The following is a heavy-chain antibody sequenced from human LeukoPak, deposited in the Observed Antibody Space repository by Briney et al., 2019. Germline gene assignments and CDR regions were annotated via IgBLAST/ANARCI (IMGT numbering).Heavy chain of an antibody. D-gene: IGHD5-18*01. CDR2: INHSGST. V-gene: IGHV4-34*01. J-gene: IGHJ4*02. CDR3: ARRGTAMGIDY. CDR1: GGSFSGYY. Sequence: SETLSLTCAVYGGSFSGYYWSWIRQPPGKGLEWIGEINHSGSTNYNPSLKSRVTISVDTSKNQFSLKLSSVTAADTAVYYCARRGTAMGIDYWGQGTLVTVSS.